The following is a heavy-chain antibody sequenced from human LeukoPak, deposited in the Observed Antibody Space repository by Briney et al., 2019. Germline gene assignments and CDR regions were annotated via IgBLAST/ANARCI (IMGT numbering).Heavy chain of an antibody. Sequence: ASVKVSCKASGYTFTGYYTHWVRQAPGQGLEWMGWINPNSGGTNYAQKFQGRVTMTRDTSISTAYMELSRLRSDDTAVYYCARAPRIVGASYFDYWGQGTLVTVSS. V-gene: IGHV1-2*02. CDR3: ARAPRIVGASYFDY. CDR2: INPNSGGT. D-gene: IGHD1-26*01. CDR1: GYTFTGYY. J-gene: IGHJ4*02.